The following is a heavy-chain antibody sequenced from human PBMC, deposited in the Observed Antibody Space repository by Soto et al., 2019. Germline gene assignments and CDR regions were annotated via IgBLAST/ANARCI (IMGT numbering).Heavy chain of an antibody. CDR1: GFTFSSYA. CDR3: AKATLRVVHPLVFDY. D-gene: IGHD3-3*01. V-gene: IGHV3-23*01. J-gene: IGHJ4*02. Sequence: VGSLRLSCEASGFTFSSYAMNWVRQAPGEGLEWISVISGSGGATYFADSVKGRFVISRDNSKNTLYQQMNSLRAEDTAIYYCAKATLRVVHPLVFDYWGQGSLVTVS. CDR2: ISGSGGAT.